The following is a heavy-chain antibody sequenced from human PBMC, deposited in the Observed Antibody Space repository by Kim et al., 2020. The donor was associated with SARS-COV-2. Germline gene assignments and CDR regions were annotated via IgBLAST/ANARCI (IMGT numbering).Heavy chain of an antibody. V-gene: IGHV3-53*01. J-gene: IGHJ4*02. CDR3: ARDPRPSQPIPLDSSGY. D-gene: IGHD3-22*01. CDR1: GFTVSSNY. CDR2: IYSGGST. Sequence: GGSLRLSCAASGFTVSSNYMSWVRQAPGKGLEWVSVIYSGGSTYYADSVKGRFTISRDNSKNTLYLQMNSLRAEDTAVYYCARDPRPSQPIPLDSSGYWGQGTLVTVSS.